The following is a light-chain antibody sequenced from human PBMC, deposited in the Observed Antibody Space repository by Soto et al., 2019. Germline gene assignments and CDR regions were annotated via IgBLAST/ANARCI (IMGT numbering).Light chain of an antibody. Sequence: QSVLTQPRSVSGSPGQSVTISCTGTSSDVGGYDYVSWYQQHPGKAPKLMIYDVTKRPSGVPDRFSGSRSGNTASLTISGLQAEDDADYYCCSYAGTYTLYVFGTGTKVTVL. CDR1: SSDVGGYDY. V-gene: IGLV2-11*01. CDR3: CSYAGTYTLYV. CDR2: DVT. J-gene: IGLJ1*01.